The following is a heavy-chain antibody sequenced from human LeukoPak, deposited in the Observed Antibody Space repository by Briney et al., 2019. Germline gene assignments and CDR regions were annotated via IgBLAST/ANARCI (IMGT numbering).Heavy chain of an antibody. CDR3: AKGFAAAGIYLDY. CDR2: ISYDGNNE. CDR1: GFSFSNYG. J-gene: IGHJ4*02. Sequence: PGGSLRLSCAASGFSFSNYGMHWVRQAPGKGLEWVAVISYDGNNEYYADSVKGRFTISRDNSKNTLYLQMNDLRAEDTAVYYCAKGFAAAGIYLDYWGQGTLVTVSS. D-gene: IGHD6-13*01. V-gene: IGHV3-30*18.